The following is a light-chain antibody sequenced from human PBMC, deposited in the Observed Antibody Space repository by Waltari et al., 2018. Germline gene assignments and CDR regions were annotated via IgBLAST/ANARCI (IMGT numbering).Light chain of an antibody. Sequence: QSALTQPASVSGSPGQSITISCTGTRSDVGAYNHGSWYQQHPGKAPKLMIFDVSNRPSGVSNRFSGSKSGNTASLTISGLQAEDEADYYCSSYISSSTLELFGGGTSLTVL. CDR3: SSYISSSTLEL. CDR2: DVS. J-gene: IGLJ2*01. V-gene: IGLV2-14*03. CDR1: RSDVGAYNH.